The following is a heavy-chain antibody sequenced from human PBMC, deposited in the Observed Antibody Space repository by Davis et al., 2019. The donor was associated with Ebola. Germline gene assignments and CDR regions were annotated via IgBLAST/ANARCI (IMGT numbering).Heavy chain of an antibody. Sequence: GESLKISCAASGFPFSVYFMDWVRLTPGKGLEWVAVIWYDGSNKYYADSVKGRFTISRDNSKNTLYLQMNSLRAEDTAVYYCAGAAALTYWGQGTLVTVSS. V-gene: IGHV3-33*08. CDR2: IWYDGSNK. D-gene: IGHD6-13*01. CDR1: GFPFSVYF. J-gene: IGHJ4*02. CDR3: AGAAALTY.